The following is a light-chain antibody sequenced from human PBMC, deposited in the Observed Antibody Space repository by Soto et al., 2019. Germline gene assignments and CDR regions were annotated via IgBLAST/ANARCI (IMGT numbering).Light chain of an antibody. CDR2: DAS. V-gene: IGKV3-11*01. CDR1: QSVTSK. J-gene: IGKJ1*01. Sequence: TLYCSASQSVTSKLAWYHLRPGQAPRLLIYDASNRATGIPAMFSGSGSVTDFTLTTSFLLNGDSAMYYCMQVSALLLWTFAQGGIVDIK. CDR3: MQVSALLLWT.